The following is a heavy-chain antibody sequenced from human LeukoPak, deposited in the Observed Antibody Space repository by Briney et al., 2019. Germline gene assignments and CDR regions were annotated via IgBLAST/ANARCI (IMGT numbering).Heavy chain of an antibody. CDR3: ARRAPVCGGGSGIFCDY. CDR1: GFTVSSNH. Sequence: PGGSLTLSCAASGFTVSSNHMSWVRQAPGKGLEWVSIIYSGGSTYYAGSVKGRFTISRDNSKNTLYLQMNSLRAEDTAVYYCARRAPVCGGGSGIFCDYWGQGTLVTVSS. J-gene: IGHJ4*02. D-gene: IGHD3-10*01. V-gene: IGHV3-53*01. CDR2: IYSGGST.